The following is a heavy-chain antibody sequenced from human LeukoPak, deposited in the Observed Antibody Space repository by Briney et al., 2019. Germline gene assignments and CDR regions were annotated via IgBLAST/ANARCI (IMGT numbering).Heavy chain of an antibody. J-gene: IGHJ4*02. V-gene: IGHV3-49*04. Sequence: GGSLRLSCTASGFTFGDYAMSWVRQAPGKGLEWVGFIRSKAYGGTTEYVASVKGRFTISRDDSKSIAYLQMNSLKTEDTAVYYCTRASELANYFDYWGQGTRVTVSS. CDR2: IRSKAYGGTT. CDR3: TRASELANYFDY. CDR1: GFTFGDYA.